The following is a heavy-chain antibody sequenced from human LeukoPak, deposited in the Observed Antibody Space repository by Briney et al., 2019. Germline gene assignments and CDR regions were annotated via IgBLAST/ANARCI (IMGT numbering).Heavy chain of an antibody. D-gene: IGHD2-2*01. CDR3: ARDIVVVPAATWFDP. CDR1: GFTFSSYW. J-gene: IGHJ5*02. Sequence: PGGSLRLSCAASGFTFSSYWMSWVRQAPGKGLEWVANIKQDGSEKYYVDSVKGRFTISRDNAKNSLYLQMNSLRAEDTAVYYCARDIVVVPAATWFDPWGQGTLVTVSS. CDR2: IKQDGSEK. V-gene: IGHV3-7*01.